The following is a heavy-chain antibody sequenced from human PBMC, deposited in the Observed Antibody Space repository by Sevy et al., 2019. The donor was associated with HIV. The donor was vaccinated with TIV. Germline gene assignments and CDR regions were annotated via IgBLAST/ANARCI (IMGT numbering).Heavy chain of an antibody. D-gene: IGHD3-9*01. CDR1: GFTFSSYW. CDR3: ARLGYFDWLLYRYYFDY. Sequence: GGSLRLSCAASGFTFSSYWMSWVRQAPGKGLEWVANIKLDGSEKYYVDSVKGRFTISRDKAENSLVLQMNSMRVEDTAVYYCARLGYFDWLLYRYYFDYWGRGTLVIVSS. J-gene: IGHJ4*02. V-gene: IGHV3-7*01. CDR2: IKLDGSEK.